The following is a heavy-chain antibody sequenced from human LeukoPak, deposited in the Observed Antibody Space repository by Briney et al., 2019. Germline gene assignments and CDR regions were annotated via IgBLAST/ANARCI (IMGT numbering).Heavy chain of an antibody. J-gene: IGHJ4*02. CDR3: AKGITMVRGLSYFDY. CDR2: IIPILGIA. Sequence: ASVKVSCKASGGTFSSYAISWVRQAPGQGLEWMGRIIPILGIANYAQKFQGRVTITADKSTSTAYMELSSLRSEDTAVYYCAKGITMVRGLSYFDYWGQGTLVTVSS. V-gene: IGHV1-69*04. D-gene: IGHD3-10*01. CDR1: GGTFSSYA.